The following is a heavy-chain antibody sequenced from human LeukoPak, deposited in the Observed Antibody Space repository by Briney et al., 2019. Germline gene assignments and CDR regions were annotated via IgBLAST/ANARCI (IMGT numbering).Heavy chain of an antibody. CDR1: GFTFSTFA. CDR2: ISSSDSTM. D-gene: IGHD3-22*01. J-gene: IGHJ4*02. V-gene: IGHV3-48*04. Sequence: GGSLRLSCAASGFTFSTFAMIWVRQPPGKGLEWVSYISSSDSTMYYADSVKGRFTISRDNAKNSLYLQMNSLRAEDTAVYYCVRDWGYDSSGYWQKYFDTWGQGTLVTVSS. CDR3: VRDWGYDSSGYWQKYFDT.